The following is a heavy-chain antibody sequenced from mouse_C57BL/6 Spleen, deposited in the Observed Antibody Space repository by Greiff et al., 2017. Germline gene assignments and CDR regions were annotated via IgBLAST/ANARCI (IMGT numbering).Heavy chain of an antibody. Sequence: EVMLVESGGGLVQPKGSLKLSCAASGFSFNTYAMNWVRQAPGKGLEWVARIRSKSNNYATYYADSVKDRFTISRDDSESMLYLQMNNLKTEDTAMYYCMGLLYDFDVWGTGTTVTVSS. D-gene: IGHD2-12*01. CDR3: MGLLYDFDV. CDR2: IRSKSNNYAT. J-gene: IGHJ1*03. V-gene: IGHV10-1*01. CDR1: GFSFNTYA.